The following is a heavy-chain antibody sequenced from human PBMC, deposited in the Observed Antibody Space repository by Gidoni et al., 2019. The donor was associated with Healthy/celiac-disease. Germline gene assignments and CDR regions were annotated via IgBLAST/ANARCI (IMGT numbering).Heavy chain of an antibody. V-gene: IGHV3-21*01. CDR3: ARDILDPVAYYYYGMDV. D-gene: IGHD1-1*01. Sequence: EVQLVESGGGLVKPGGSLRLSCAASGFTFSSYSMNWVRQAPGKGLEWVSSISSSSSYIYYADSVKGRFTISRDNAKNSLYLQMNSLRAEDTAVYYCARDILDPVAYYYYGMDVWGQGTTVTVSS. J-gene: IGHJ6*02. CDR1: GFTFSSYS. CDR2: ISSSSSYI.